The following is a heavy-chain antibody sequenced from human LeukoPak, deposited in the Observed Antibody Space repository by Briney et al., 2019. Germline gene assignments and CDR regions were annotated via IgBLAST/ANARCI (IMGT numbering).Heavy chain of an antibody. CDR2: INPSGGST. Sequence: GASVKVSCKASGGTFSSYAISWVRQAPGQGLEWMGIINPSGGSTSYAQKFQGRVTMTRDTSTSTVYMELSSLRSEDTAVYYCARGVGYSSGWYHIFDYWGQGTLVTVSS. V-gene: IGHV1-46*01. CDR3: ARGVGYSSGWYHIFDY. CDR1: GGTFSSYA. D-gene: IGHD6-19*01. J-gene: IGHJ4*02.